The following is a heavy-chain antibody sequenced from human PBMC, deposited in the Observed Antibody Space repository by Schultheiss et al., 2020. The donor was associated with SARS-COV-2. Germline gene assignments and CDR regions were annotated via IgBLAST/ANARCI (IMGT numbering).Heavy chain of an antibody. CDR1: GGSISSYY. Sequence: SETLSLTCTVSGGSISSYYWSWIRQPPGKGLEWIGYIYYSGSTNYNPSLKSRVTISVDTSKNQFSLKLSSVTAADTAVYYCARGLERQPVGGYWGQGTLVTVSS. D-gene: IGHD6-13*01. CDR2: IYYSGST. CDR3: ARGLERQPVGGY. J-gene: IGHJ4*02. V-gene: IGHV4-59*12.